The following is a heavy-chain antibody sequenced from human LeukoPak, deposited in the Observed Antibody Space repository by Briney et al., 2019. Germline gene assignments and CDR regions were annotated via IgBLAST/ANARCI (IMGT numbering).Heavy chain of an antibody. CDR1: GFTFSSYA. V-gene: IGHV3-21*01. Sequence: GGSLRLSCAASGFTFSSYAMNWVRQAPGKGPEWVSSISTGSTYIYYAESVKGRFTISRDNAKNSLWLQMNSLRAEDTAVYYCARGVRHSDTSAYYYFDYWGQGTLVTVSS. J-gene: IGHJ4*02. D-gene: IGHD3-22*01. CDR2: ISTGSTYI. CDR3: ARGVRHSDTSAYYYFDY.